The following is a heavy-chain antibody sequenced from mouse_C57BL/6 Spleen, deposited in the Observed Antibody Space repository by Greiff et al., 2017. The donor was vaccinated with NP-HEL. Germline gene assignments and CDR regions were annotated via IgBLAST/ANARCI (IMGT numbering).Heavy chain of an antibody. CDR3: AREDYDAMDY. J-gene: IGHJ4*01. V-gene: IGHV1-52*01. Sequence: QLQQPGAELVRPGSSVKLSCKASGYTFTSYWMHWVKQRPIQGLEWIGNIDPSDSETHYNQKFKDKATLTVDKSSSTAYMQLSSLTSEDSAVYYCAREDYDAMDYWGQGTSVTVSS. CDR2: IDPSDSET. CDR1: GYTFTSYW.